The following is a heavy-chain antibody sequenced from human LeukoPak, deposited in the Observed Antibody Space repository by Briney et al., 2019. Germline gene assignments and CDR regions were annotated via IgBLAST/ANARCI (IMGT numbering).Heavy chain of an antibody. CDR2: ISSSGSTI. V-gene: IGHV3-11*01. Sequence: GGSLRLSCAASVFTFSDYYMSWIPQAPGKGLEGVSYISSSGSTIYYADSVKGRFTISRDNAKNSLYLQMNSLRAEDTAVYYCARDYLREASSDYWGQGTLVTVSS. CDR1: VFTFSDYY. CDR3: ARDYLREASSDY. J-gene: IGHJ4*02. D-gene: IGHD1-26*01.